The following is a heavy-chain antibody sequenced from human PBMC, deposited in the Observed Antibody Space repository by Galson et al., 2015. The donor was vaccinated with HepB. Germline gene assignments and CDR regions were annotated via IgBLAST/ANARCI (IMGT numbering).Heavy chain of an antibody. CDR1: GGSISSGGYY. Sequence: ETLSLTCAVSGGSISSGGYYWSWIRQPPGKGLEWIGEINHSGSTNYNPSPKSRVTISVDTSKNQISLKLSSVTAADTAVYYCAKQRGYYYVNYYYYGMDVWGQGTTVTVSS. CDR3: AKQRGYYYVNYYYYGMDV. J-gene: IGHJ6*02. CDR2: INHSGST. V-gene: IGHV4-34*01. D-gene: IGHD3-22*01.